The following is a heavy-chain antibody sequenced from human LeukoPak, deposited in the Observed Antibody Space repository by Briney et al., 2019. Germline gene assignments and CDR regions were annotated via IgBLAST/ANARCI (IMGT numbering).Heavy chain of an antibody. Sequence: ASVNVSCKASGYTFTGYYMHWVRQAPGQGLEWRGWINTYNGKTNYAQKLQGRVTMTTDTSTSTAYMELRRLRSDDTAVYYCARGGEPSYYYYMDVWSKGTTVTVSS. J-gene: IGHJ6*03. CDR3: ARGGEPSYYYYMDV. D-gene: IGHD3-16*01. CDR2: INTYNGKT. V-gene: IGHV1-18*04. CDR1: GYTFTGYY.